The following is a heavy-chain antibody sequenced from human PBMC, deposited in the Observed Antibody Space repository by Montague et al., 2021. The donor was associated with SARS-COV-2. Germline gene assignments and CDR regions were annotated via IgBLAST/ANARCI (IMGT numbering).Heavy chain of an antibody. J-gene: IGHJ5*02. CDR2: ISDSGGIT. D-gene: IGHD1-14*01. Sequence: SLRLSCAASGFTFSNYAMSWVRLAPGKGLEWVSIISDSGGITYYXDSAKGRFTISRDNSKNTLYLQMNSLRAEDTAVYYCAKKVVGPTNNWFDPWGQGTLVTVSS. V-gene: IGHV3-23*01. CDR1: GFTFSNYA. CDR3: AKKVVGPTNNWFDP.